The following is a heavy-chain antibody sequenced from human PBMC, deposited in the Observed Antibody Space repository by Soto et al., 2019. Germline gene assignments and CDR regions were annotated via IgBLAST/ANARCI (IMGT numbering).Heavy chain of an antibody. V-gene: IGHV1-8*01. J-gene: IGHJ4*02. Sequence: QVQLVQSGAEVREPGASVKVSCKASGYSFTSLAINWVRQTAGQGLEWMGWMEPSTGRTGYAQKFQGRVTTTRDTSINTTYMELNTLTSYDTAFYYWARGVSAGVDYWGQGTLVIVSS. CDR3: ARGVSAGVDY. CDR1: GYSFTSLA. D-gene: IGHD1-26*01. CDR2: MEPSTGRT.